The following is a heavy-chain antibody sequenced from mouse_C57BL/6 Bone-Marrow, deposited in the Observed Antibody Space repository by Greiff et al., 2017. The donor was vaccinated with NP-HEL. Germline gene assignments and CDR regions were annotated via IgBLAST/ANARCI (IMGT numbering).Heavy chain of an antibody. V-gene: IGHV1-64*01. D-gene: IGHD2-4*01. CDR1: GYTFTSYW. CDR3: ARERGYYDYGEGVEGY. CDR2: IHPNSGST. Sequence: VQLQQPGAELVKPGASVKLSCKASGYTFTSYWMHWVKQRPGQGLEWIGMIHPNSGSTNYNEKFKSKATLTADKSSSTAYMQLSSLTSEDSAVYYCARERGYYDYGEGVEGYWGQGTSVTVSS. J-gene: IGHJ4*01.